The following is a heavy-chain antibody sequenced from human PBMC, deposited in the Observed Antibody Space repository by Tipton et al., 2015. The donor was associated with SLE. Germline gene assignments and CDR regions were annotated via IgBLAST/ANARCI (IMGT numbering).Heavy chain of an antibody. CDR3: ARTKPLYSSSLTGLYGMDV. Sequence: TLSLTCTVYGGSFSDYYWSWIRQPPGKGLEWIGEINHRGSTNYNPSLTSRVTLSVDTSKNQFSLRLRSVTAADTAVYYCARTKPLYSSSLTGLYGMDVWGQGTTVTVSS. CDR1: GGSFSDYY. V-gene: IGHV4-34*01. D-gene: IGHD6-13*01. CDR2: INHRGST. J-gene: IGHJ6*02.